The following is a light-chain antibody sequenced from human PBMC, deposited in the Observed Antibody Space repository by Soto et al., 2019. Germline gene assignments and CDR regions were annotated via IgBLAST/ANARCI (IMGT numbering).Light chain of an antibody. V-gene: IGKV1-39*01. CDR1: QSIGTS. J-gene: IGKJ1*01. Sequence: DIQMTQSPSSLSASVGDRVTITCRASQSIGTSLNWYQQKPGKAPKFLIYAASSLQSGVPSRFSGTGSGTDFTLTISSLQPEDFATYYCQQSYNIGTFGQGTKWISN. CDR3: QQSYNIGT. CDR2: AAS.